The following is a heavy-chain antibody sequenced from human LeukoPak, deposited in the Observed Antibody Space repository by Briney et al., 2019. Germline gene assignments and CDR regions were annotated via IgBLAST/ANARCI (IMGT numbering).Heavy chain of an antibody. V-gene: IGHV1-2*02. CDR2: INTNSGGT. D-gene: IGHD3-9*01. Sequence: ASVKVSCKASGYTFTCYYMHWVRQAPGQGLEWMGWINTNSGGTNYAQKFQGRVTMTRDTSISTAYMELSRLRSDDTAVYYCARGGDILTGYRSGYYYYGMDVWGQGTTVTVSS. J-gene: IGHJ6*02. CDR3: ARGGDILTGYRSGYYYYGMDV. CDR1: GYTFTCYY.